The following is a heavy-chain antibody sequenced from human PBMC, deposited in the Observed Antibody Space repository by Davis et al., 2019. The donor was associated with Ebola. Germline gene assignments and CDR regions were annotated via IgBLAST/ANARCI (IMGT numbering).Heavy chain of an antibody. D-gene: IGHD3-16*02. J-gene: IGHJ5*02. CDR3: ARGRGISFTFDP. CDR1: GGSISGYF. Sequence: PSETLSLTCTVSGGSISGYFWTWIRQSPGKGLEWIGEINHIGVTNYNPSLKSRVTFSVDTSKKQFSLNLTSVTAADTAVYYCARGRGISFTFDPWGQGTLVTVSS. CDR2: INHIGVT. V-gene: IGHV4-34*01.